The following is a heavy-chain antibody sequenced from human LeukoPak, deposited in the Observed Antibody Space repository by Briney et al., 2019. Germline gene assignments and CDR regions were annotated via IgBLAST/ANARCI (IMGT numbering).Heavy chain of an antibody. D-gene: IGHD3-9*01. Sequence: GGSLRLSCAASGFTFSSYAISWVRQAPGKGLDWVSAISGSGGSTYYADSVKGRFTISRDNSKNTLYLQMNSLRAEDAAVYYCANLNYFDWLSIFDYWGQGTLVTVSS. CDR3: ANLNYFDWLSIFDY. V-gene: IGHV3-23*01. CDR1: GFTFSSYA. CDR2: ISGSGGST. J-gene: IGHJ4*02.